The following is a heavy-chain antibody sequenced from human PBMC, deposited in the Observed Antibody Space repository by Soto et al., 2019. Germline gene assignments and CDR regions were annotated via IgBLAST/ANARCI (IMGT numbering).Heavy chain of an antibody. D-gene: IGHD4-17*01. CDR1: GFDFSNYA. V-gene: IGHV3-23*01. CDR3: GRDPNGNYIGAFEF. J-gene: IGHJ3*01. Sequence: PGGSLRLSCAAYGFDFSNYAMTWVRRAPGKGLEWLSSIPDACDWTKSADSVKGRFTVSRDNSRSILYLQMNRLRAEDTAVYYCGRDPNGNYIGAFEFWGQGTTVTVSS. CDR2: IPDACDWT.